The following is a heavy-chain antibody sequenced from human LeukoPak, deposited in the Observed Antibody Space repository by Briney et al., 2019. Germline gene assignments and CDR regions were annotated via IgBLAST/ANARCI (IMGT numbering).Heavy chain of an antibody. CDR1: GFTFDDYA. V-gene: IGHV3-9*01. J-gene: IGHJ4*02. CDR2: ISWNSDSI. Sequence: GRSLRLSCAASGFTFDDYAMHWVRQAPGKGLEWVSGISWNSDSIGYGDSVKGRFTISRDNAKNSLYLQMNSLRPEDTALYYCATNGGGDSGYGNFDYWGQGTLVTVSS. CDR3: ATNGGGDSGYGNFDY. D-gene: IGHD5-12*01.